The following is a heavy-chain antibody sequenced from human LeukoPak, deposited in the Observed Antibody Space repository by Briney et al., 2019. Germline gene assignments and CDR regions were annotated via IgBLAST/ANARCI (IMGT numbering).Heavy chain of an antibody. D-gene: IGHD6-13*01. J-gene: IGHJ4*02. CDR1: GGTFSSYA. CDR2: IIPIFGTA. CDR3: ARAGRQQLATVRYYFDY. Sequence: ASVKVSSKASGGTFSSYAISWVRQAPGQGLEWMGGIIPIFGTANYAQKFQGRVTITADESTSTAYMELSSLRSEDTAVYYCARAGRQQLATVRYYFDYWGQGTLVTVSS. V-gene: IGHV1-69*01.